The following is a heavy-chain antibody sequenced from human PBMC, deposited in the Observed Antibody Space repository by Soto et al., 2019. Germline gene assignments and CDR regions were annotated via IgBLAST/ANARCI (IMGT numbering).Heavy chain of an antibody. CDR2: ISNDGRRK. D-gene: IGHD2-21*02. Sequence: GGTLRLSCAASGFSLSTNTMHWVRQVPGKGLEWVASISNDGRRKYYADFVKGRFTISRDTANNILYLEMNSLRAEDTSLYYCARVATAMTYDFWGQGTQVTVSS. CDR1: GFSLSTNT. J-gene: IGHJ4*02. CDR3: ARVATAMTYDF. V-gene: IGHV3-30*04.